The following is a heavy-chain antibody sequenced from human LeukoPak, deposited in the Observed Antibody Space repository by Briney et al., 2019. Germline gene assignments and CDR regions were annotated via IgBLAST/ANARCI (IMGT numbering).Heavy chain of an antibody. CDR2: IIPIFGTA. CDR1: GGTFSSYA. D-gene: IGHD6-13*01. J-gene: IGHJ4*02. CDR3: ARDQGVDMGAAAGTFDY. Sequence: SVKVSCKASGGTFSSYAISWVRQAPGQGLEWMGGIIPIFGTANYAQKFQGRVTITADESTSTAYMELSSLRSEDTAVYYCARDQGVDMGAAAGTFDYWGQGTLVTVSS. V-gene: IGHV1-69*13.